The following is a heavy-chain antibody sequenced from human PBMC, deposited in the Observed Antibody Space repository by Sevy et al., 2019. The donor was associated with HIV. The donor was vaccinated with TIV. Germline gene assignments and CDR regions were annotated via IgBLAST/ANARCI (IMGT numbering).Heavy chain of an antibody. J-gene: IGHJ4*02. Sequence: GGSLRLSCAASGFTFSSYSMNWVRQAPGKGLVWVSSISSSSSYIYYADSVKGRFTISRDNAKNSLYLQMNSLRAEDTAVYYCARVGRKLVSDYWGQGTLVTVSS. CDR3: ARVGRKLVSDY. CDR1: GFTFSSYS. D-gene: IGHD6-13*01. V-gene: IGHV3-21*01. CDR2: ISSSSSYI.